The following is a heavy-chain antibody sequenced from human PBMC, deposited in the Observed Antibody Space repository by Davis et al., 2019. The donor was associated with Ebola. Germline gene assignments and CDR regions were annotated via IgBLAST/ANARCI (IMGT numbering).Heavy chain of an antibody. V-gene: IGHV1-8*01. CDR3: ARDSFITPFDY. J-gene: IGHJ4*02. CDR2: MNPNSGNT. D-gene: IGHD3-22*01. Sequence: ASVKVSCKASGYTFTSYDINWVRQATGQGLEWMGWMNPNSGNTGYAQKFQGRVTMTRDTSTSTVYMELRSLRSDDTAVYYCARDSFITPFDYWGQGTLVTVSS. CDR1: GYTFTSYD.